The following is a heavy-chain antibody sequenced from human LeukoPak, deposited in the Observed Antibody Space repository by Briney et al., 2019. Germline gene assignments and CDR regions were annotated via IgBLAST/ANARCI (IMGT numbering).Heavy chain of an antibody. CDR1: GGTFSSYA. J-gene: IGHJ6*02. Sequence: SVKVSCKASGGTFSSYAISWVRQAPGQGLEWMGRIIPIFGIANYAQKFQGRVAITADKSTSTAYMELSSLRSEDTAVYYCARADDSSGYSPPAGGMDVWGQGTTVTVSS. CDR3: ARADDSSGYSPPAGGMDV. CDR2: IIPIFGIA. V-gene: IGHV1-69*04. D-gene: IGHD3-22*01.